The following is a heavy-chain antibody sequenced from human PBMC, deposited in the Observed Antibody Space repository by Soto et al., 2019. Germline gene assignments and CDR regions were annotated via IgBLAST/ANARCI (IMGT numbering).Heavy chain of an antibody. D-gene: IGHD3-3*01. CDR3: VRMTFWSGYSTYYYYGMDV. Sequence: CGPTLVNPTQTLTLTCTFSGFSLSTSGMCVSWIRLPPGKALEWLALIDWDDDKYYSTSLKTRLTISKDTSKNQVVLTMTNMDPVDTATYYCVRMTFWSGYSTYYYYGMDVWGQGTTVTVSS. CDR1: GFSLSTSGMC. V-gene: IGHV2-70*01. J-gene: IGHJ6*02. CDR2: IDWDDDK.